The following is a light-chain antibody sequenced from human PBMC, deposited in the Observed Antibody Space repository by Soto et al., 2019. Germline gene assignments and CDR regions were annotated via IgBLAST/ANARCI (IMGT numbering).Light chain of an antibody. CDR3: QQYGSSPGT. CDR1: QSVSSSY. J-gene: IGKJ3*01. Sequence: EIVLTQSPGTLSLSPGERATLSCRASQSVSSSYLAWYQQKPGQAPRLLIYGASSMATGIPDRFSGSGSGTVFTLTISRLGPEDFAVYYCQQYGSSPGTVGPGTKVDIK. V-gene: IGKV3-20*01. CDR2: GAS.